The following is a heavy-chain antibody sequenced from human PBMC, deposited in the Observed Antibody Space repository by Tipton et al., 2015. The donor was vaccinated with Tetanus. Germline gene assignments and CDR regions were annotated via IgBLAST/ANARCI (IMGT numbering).Heavy chain of an antibody. V-gene: IGHV1-46*04. J-gene: IGHJ4*02. CDR2: INPSGGYT. CDR1: GYTFTSHY. Sequence: QLVQSRAEVKKPGASVNISCKASGYTFTSHYVHWVRQAPGQGLEWMGMINPSGGYTRSAQTLQGRVKVTRDTSTTTVYLELTSLKSDDTAVYYCARDSYVTGTTSHFDFWGQGSLVNVSS. D-gene: IGHD1-7*01. CDR3: ARDSYVTGTTSHFDF.